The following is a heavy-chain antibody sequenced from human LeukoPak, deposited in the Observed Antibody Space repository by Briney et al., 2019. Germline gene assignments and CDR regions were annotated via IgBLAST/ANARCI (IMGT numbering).Heavy chain of an antibody. CDR2: IIPIFGTA. J-gene: IGHJ6*03. Sequence: SVKVSRKASGGTFSSYAISWVRQAPGQGLEWMGGIIPIFGTANYAQKFQGRVTITADKSTSTAYMELSSLRSDDTAVYYCARVAKGSGHYYYYYMDVWGKGTTVTVSS. CDR3: ARVAKGSGHYYYYYMDV. D-gene: IGHD3-3*01. V-gene: IGHV1-69*06. CDR1: GGTFSSYA.